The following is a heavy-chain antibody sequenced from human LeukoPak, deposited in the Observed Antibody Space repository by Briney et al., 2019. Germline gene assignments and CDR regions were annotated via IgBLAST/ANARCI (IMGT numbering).Heavy chain of an antibody. CDR2: INSDGSST. D-gene: IGHD2-2*01. J-gene: IGHJ4*02. Sequence: GGSLRLSCAASRFTFSSYWMHWVRQAPGKGLVWVSRINSDGSSTTYADSVKGRFTISRDNAKNTLYLQMNSLRAEDTAVYYCAKVTPAAILDRYWGQGTLVTVSS. CDR3: AKVTPAAILDRY. CDR1: RFTFSSYW. V-gene: IGHV3-74*01.